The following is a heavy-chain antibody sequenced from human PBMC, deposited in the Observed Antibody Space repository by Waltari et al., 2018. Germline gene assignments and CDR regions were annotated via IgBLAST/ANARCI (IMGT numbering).Heavy chain of an antibody. Sequence: QVQLQESGPGLVKPSQTLSLTCTVSGGSISSGGYYWSWIRQHPGKGLEWIGYIYYSGSTYYTLSLKSRVTISVDTSKNQFSLKLSSVTAADTAVYYCARDPPYYYDGYDASDIWGQGTMVTVSS. V-gene: IGHV4-31*03. CDR1: GGSISSGGYY. D-gene: IGHD3-22*01. J-gene: IGHJ3*02. CDR3: ARDPPYYYDGYDASDI. CDR2: IYYSGST.